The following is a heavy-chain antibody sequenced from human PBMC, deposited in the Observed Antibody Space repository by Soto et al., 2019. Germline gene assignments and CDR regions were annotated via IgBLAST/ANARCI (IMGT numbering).Heavy chain of an antibody. V-gene: IGHV1-2*02. CDR3: ARVNARAARGYYYGMDV. CDR1: GYTFTGYY. J-gene: IGHJ6*02. CDR2: INPNSGGT. Sequence: GASVKVSCKASGYTFTGYYMRWVRQAPGQGFEWMGWINPNSGGTNYAQKFQGRVTMTRDTSISTAYMELSRLRSDDTAVYYCARVNARAARGYYYGMDVWGQGTTVTVSS. D-gene: IGHD3-10*02.